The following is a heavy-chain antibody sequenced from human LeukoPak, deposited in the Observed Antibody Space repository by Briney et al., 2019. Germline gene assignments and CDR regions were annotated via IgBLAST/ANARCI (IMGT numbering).Heavy chain of an antibody. D-gene: IGHD3-22*01. CDR2: INHSGST. V-gene: IGHV4-34*01. CDR1: GGSFSGYY. CDR3: ARDYYDSSGYYHDN. Sequence: SETLSLTCAVYGGSFSGYYWSWIRQPPGKGLEWIGEINHSGSTNYNPSLKSRVTISVDTSKNQFSLKLSSVTAADTAVYYCARDYYDSSGYYHDNWGQGTLVTVSS. J-gene: IGHJ4*02.